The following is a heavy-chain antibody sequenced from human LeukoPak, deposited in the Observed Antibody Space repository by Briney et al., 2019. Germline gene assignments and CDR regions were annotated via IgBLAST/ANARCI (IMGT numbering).Heavy chain of an antibody. J-gene: IGHJ3*02. D-gene: IGHD2-15*01. CDR2: ISYDGSNK. V-gene: IGHV3-30*18. Sequence: GGSLRLSCAASGFTFSSYGMHWVRQAPGKGLEWVAVISYDGSNKYYADSVKGRFTMSRDNSKNTVYLQMNSLRAEDTAVYYCAKTVEDCSGGSCYPDAFDIWGQGTMVIVSA. CDR3: AKTVEDCSGGSCYPDAFDI. CDR1: GFTFSSYG.